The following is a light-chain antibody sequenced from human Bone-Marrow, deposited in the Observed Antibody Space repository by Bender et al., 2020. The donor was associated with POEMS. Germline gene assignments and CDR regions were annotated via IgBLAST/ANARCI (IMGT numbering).Light chain of an antibody. CDR1: SSDVGGYNY. CDR2: DVN. V-gene: IGLV2-14*01. J-gene: IGLJ3*02. CDR3: SSYTTSNICV. Sequence: QSALTQPASVSGSPGQSITISCTGSSSDVGGYNYVSWYQQHPGKAPKLMIYDVNYRPSGVSNRFSGSKTGNVASLTIFGLQAEDEADYYCSSYTTSNICVFGGGTKLTVL.